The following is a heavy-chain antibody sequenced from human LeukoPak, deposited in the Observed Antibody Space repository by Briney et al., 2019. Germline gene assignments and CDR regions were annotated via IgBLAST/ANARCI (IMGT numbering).Heavy chain of an antibody. V-gene: IGHV3-9*01. CDR3: AKGAYGSGSYPRPFDY. CDR1: GFTFDDYA. Sequence: GGSLRLSCAASGFTFDDYAMHWVRQAPGKGLEWVSGISWNSDRIAYADSVKGRFTISRDNAKNSLYLQMNSLRAEDTAVYYCAKGAYGSGSYPRPFDYWGQGTLVTVSS. D-gene: IGHD3-10*01. CDR2: ISWNSDRI. J-gene: IGHJ4*02.